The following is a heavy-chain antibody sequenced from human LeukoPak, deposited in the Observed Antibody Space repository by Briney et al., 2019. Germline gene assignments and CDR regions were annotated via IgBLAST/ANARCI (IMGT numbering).Heavy chain of an antibody. Sequence: SETLSLTCAVYGGSIRSNGYFWSWIRQPPGKGLEWIATVSYSGTTYYNPSLKSRVTMSVDTSTNHFSLKLSSVTAADTAVYYCARYSFPVGRHFDYWGQGTLVTVSS. V-gene: IGHV4-39*02. CDR2: VSYSGTT. CDR3: ARYSFPVGRHFDY. CDR1: GGSIRSNGYF. D-gene: IGHD1-26*01. J-gene: IGHJ4*02.